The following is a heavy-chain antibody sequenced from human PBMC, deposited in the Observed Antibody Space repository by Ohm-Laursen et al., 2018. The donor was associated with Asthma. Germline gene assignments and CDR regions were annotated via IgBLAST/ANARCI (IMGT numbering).Heavy chain of an antibody. CDR3: ARGQGYSSGWYFDY. CDR2: IYHSGST. J-gene: IGHJ4*02. V-gene: IGHV4-4*03. D-gene: IGHD6-19*01. CDR1: GGSISSSNW. Sequence: PGTLSLTCAVSGGSISSSNWWSWVRQPPGKGLEWIGEIYHSGSTNYNPSLKSRVTISVDRSKNQFSLKLSSVTAADTAVYYCARGQGYSSGWYFDYWGQGTLVTVSS.